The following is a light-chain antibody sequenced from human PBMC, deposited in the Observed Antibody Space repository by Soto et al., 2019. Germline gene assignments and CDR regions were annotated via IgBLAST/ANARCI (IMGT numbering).Light chain of an antibody. CDR1: QSVGDS. J-gene: IGKJ1*01. Sequence: DIQMTQSPSTLSASIGDRVTITCRASQSVGDSLAWYQQKPGKAPNILIYGASTLEAGVPSRFSGSGSGTDFTFAISGLQPDDFATYFCLQHIGYSWTFGQGTKVEVK. V-gene: IGKV1-5*03. CDR2: GAS. CDR3: LQHIGYSWT.